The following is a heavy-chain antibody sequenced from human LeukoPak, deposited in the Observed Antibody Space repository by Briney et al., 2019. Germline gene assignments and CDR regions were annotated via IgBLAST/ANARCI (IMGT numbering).Heavy chain of an antibody. Sequence: SETLSLTCTVSGGSISSYYWSWNRHPPGKGLEWIGYIYYSGSTNYNPSLKSRVTISVATSKNQLSLKLSSVTAADTAVYYCARGSGYYYESSGSGCYDYWGQGTLVTVSS. J-gene: IGHJ4*02. V-gene: IGHV4-59*01. CDR3: ARGSGYYYESSGSGCYDY. D-gene: IGHD3-22*01. CDR2: IYYSGST. CDR1: GGSISSYY.